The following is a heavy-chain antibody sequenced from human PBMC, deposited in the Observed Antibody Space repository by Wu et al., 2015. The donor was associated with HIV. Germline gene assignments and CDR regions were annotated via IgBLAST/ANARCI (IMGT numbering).Heavy chain of an antibody. CDR2: INPNSGGT. J-gene: IGHJ4*02. CDR3: ARYSSGWSAHAADY. CDR1: GYTFTGYY. D-gene: IGHD6-19*01. Sequence: QVQLVQSGAEVKKPGASVKVSCKASGYTFTGYYMHWVRQAPGQGLEWMGWINPNSGGTNYAQKFQGRVTMTRDTSISTAYMELSRLRSDDTAVYYCARYSSGWSAHAADYWGQGNAWSPSPQ. V-gene: IGHV1-2*02.